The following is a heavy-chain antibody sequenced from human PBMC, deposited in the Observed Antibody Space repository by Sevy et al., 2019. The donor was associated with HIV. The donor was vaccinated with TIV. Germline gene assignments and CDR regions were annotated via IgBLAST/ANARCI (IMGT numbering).Heavy chain of an antibody. V-gene: IGHV4-4*02. CDR3: AREGAPTSFDY. CDR2: VSYSGTA. D-gene: IGHD3-16*01. CDR1: GDSFSSTDW. Sequence: SETLSLTCAVSGDSFSSTDWWSWVRQPPGKGLEWIGEVSYSGTANYNPSLKNRVTISLDKSKNQISLKLNSVTAADTAVYYCAREGAPTSFDYWDQGTLVTVSS. J-gene: IGHJ4*02.